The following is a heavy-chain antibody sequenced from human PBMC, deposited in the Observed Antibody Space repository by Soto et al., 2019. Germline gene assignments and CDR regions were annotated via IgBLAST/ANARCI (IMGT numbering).Heavy chain of an antibody. CDR1: GFTFSSYW. J-gene: IGHJ4*02. CDR3: AALDSAMIKTAGY. V-gene: IGHV3-7*01. D-gene: IGHD5-18*01. Sequence: EVQLVESGGGLVQPGGSLRLSCVASGFTFSSYWMSWVRQAPGKGLEWVANIKQDGSEKYYVDSVKGRFTLSRDNAKNSLYVQMNSLRPEETGVYYCAALDSAMIKTAGYWGQGTLVTVSS. CDR2: IKQDGSEK.